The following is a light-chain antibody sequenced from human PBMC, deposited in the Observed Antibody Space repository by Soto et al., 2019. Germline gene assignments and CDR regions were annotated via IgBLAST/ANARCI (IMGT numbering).Light chain of an antibody. CDR1: SSDIGGYNY. Sequence: QSALTQPASVSGSTGQSITISCTGTSSDIGGYNYVAWYQQHPGKAPKLMIYDVIDRPSGVSNRFSGSKSGNTASLTISGLQAEDESDYYCSSYTSSTAYVFGTGTKVTV. J-gene: IGLJ1*01. V-gene: IGLV2-14*03. CDR2: DVI. CDR3: SSYTSSTAYV.